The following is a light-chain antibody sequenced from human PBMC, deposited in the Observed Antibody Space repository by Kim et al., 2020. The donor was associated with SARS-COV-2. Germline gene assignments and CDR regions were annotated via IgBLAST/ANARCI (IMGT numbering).Light chain of an antibody. J-gene: IGLJ2*01. V-gene: IGLV2-14*03. CDR1: SRDVGGHDY. CDR2: DVT. Sequence: GQSITISCTGTSRDVGGHDYVSWYQHHPGKAPKALIYDVTGRSSGVSHRFSGSKSGNTASLIISGLQAEDEADYYCSSYTSSNSLVFGGGTKVTVL. CDR3: SSYTSSNSLV.